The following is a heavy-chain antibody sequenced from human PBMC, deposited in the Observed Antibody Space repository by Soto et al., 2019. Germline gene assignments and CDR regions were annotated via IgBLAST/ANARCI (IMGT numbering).Heavy chain of an antibody. V-gene: IGHV4-4*07. Sequence: SETLSLTCTVSGGSINSYYWSWIRQPTGKGLEWIGRIYFSGGTNYNPSLKSRLTMSVDTSKTQFSLKLSSVTAADTAVYYCARDSRYRGYNYSELDVWGQGTTVTVSS. CDR2: IYFSGGT. CDR3: ARDSRYRGYNYSELDV. CDR1: GGSINSYY. D-gene: IGHD5-12*01. J-gene: IGHJ6*02.